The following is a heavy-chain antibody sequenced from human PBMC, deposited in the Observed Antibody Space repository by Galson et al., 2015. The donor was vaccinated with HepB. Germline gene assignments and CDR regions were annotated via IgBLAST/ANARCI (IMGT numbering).Heavy chain of an antibody. CDR3: AKDWCSGGNCFTQVGY. CDR1: GFTFSSYA. Sequence: SLRLSCAASGFTFSSYAMTWVRQAPGKGLEWVSAISGSGGSTYYADSVKGRFTISRDNSKNTLYLQMNSLRAEDTAVYYCAKDWCSGGNCFTQVGYWGQGTQVTVSS. CDR2: ISGSGGST. D-gene: IGHD2-15*01. J-gene: IGHJ4*02. V-gene: IGHV3-23*01.